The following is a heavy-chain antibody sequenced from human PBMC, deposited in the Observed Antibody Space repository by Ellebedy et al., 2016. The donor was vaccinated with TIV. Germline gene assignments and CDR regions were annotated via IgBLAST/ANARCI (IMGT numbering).Heavy chain of an antibody. CDR3: ATRYDSSGYYDDDAFDI. D-gene: IGHD3-22*01. CDR2: IYYSGST. V-gene: IGHV4-59*01. Sequence: MPSETLSLTCTVSGGSISTYYWSWIRQPPGKGLEWIGYIYYSGSTKYNPSLKSRVTMSVDTSKKQFSLNLRSVTAADTAVYYCATRYDSSGYYDDDAFDIWGQGTMVTVSS. CDR1: GGSISTYY. J-gene: IGHJ3*02.